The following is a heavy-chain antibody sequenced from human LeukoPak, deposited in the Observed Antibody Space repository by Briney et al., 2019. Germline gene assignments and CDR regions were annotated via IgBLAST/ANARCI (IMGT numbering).Heavy chain of an antibody. CDR1: GGSISSYY. Sequence: SETLSLTCTVSGGSISSYYWNWIRQPPGKGLERIGSIYHSGSTYYNPSLKSRVTISVDTSKNQFSLKLSSVTAADTAVYYCARGLGGGFGEFTSDFDYWGQGTLVTVSS. V-gene: IGHV4-38-2*02. D-gene: IGHD3-10*01. CDR2: IYHSGST. J-gene: IGHJ4*02. CDR3: ARGLGGGFGEFTSDFDY.